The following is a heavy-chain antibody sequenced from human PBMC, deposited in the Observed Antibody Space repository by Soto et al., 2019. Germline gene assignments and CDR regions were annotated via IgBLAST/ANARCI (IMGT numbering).Heavy chain of an antibody. D-gene: IGHD2-15*01. V-gene: IGHV2-70*11. CDR2: IDWDDDK. Sequence: SGPTLVNPTQTLTLTCTFSGFPLSTSGMCVSWIRQPPGKALEWLARIDWDDDKYYSTSLKARLTISKDTSKNQVVLTMTNMDPVDTATYYCARTISAPPYCSGGSCPYYYYYYMDVWGKGTTVTVSS. CDR3: ARTISAPPYCSGGSCPYYYYYYMDV. CDR1: GFPLSTSGMC. J-gene: IGHJ6*03.